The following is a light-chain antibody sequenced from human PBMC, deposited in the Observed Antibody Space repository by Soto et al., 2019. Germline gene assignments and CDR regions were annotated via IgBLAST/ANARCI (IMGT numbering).Light chain of an antibody. CDR2: DVS. CDR1: SSDVGGYNY. CDR3: CSYAGSYSWV. J-gene: IGLJ3*02. Sequence: QSALTQPRSVSGSPGQSVTISCTGTSSDVGGYNYVSWYQQHPGKAPKLMVYDVSQRPSGVSDRFSGSKSGNTASLTISGLQADYDGDYFCCSYAGSYSWVFGGGTKLTVL. V-gene: IGLV2-11*01.